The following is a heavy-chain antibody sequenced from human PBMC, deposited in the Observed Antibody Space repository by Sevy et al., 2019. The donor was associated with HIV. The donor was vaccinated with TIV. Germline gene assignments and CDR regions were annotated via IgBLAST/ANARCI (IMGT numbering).Heavy chain of an antibody. Sequence: GGSLRLSCAASGFTFSSYAMHWVRQAPGKGLEWVAVISYDGSNKYYADSVKGRFTISRDNSKNTLYLQMNSLRAEETAVYYCARGTQNILTGYLLFDYWGQGTLVTVSS. CDR1: GFTFSSYA. V-gene: IGHV3-30-3*01. J-gene: IGHJ4*02. CDR2: ISYDGSNK. CDR3: ARGTQNILTGYLLFDY. D-gene: IGHD3-9*01.